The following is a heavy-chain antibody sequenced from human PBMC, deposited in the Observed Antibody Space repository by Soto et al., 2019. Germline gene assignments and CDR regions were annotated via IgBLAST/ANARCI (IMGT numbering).Heavy chain of an antibody. J-gene: IGHJ5*02. D-gene: IGHD2-2*01. Sequence: ASVKVSCKASGYTFTSYGISWVRQAPGQGLEWMGWISAYNGNTNYAQKLQGRVTMTTDTSTSTAYMELRSLRSDDTAVYYCARVGIVVVPAAIGWFDPWGQGTLVTVSS. CDR3: ARVGIVVVPAAIGWFDP. CDR1: GYTFTSYG. V-gene: IGHV1-18*04. CDR2: ISAYNGNT.